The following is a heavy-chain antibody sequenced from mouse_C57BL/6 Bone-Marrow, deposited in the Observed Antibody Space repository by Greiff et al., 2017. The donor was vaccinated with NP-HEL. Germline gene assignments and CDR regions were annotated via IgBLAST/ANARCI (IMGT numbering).Heavy chain of an antibody. CDR1: EYEFPSHD. CDR2: INSDGGST. J-gene: IGHJ2*01. D-gene: IGHD1-1*01. CDR3: ARLGYYYGSSHYFDY. V-gene: IGHV5-2*01. Sequence: EVKLVESGGGLVQPGESLKLSCESNEYEFPSHDMSWVRKTPEKRLELVAAINSDGGSTYYPDTMERRFIISRDNTKKTLYLQMSSLRSEDTALYYCARLGYYYGSSHYFDYWGQGTTLTVSS.